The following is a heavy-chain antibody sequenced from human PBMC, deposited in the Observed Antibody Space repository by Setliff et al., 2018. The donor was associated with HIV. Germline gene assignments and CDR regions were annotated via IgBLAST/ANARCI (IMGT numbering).Heavy chain of an antibody. Sequence: SETLSLTCNVSGVSISSYYWSWVRQPPGKGLEWIGYIFYSGTTNYNPSLKSRVTMSVDASKNQFSLKLSSVTAADTAVYYCARMVSDYIGHSDYWGQGTL. CDR1: GVSISSYY. J-gene: IGHJ4*02. CDR3: ARMVSDYIGHSDY. V-gene: IGHV4-59*01. D-gene: IGHD3-16*01. CDR2: IFYSGTT.